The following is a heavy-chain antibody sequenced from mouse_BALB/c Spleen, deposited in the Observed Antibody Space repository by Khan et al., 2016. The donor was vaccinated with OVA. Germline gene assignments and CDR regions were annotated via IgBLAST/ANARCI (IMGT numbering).Heavy chain of an antibody. Sequence: QVQLKESGPGLVTPSQSLSITCTVSGFSFTSYGVHWVRQPPGKGLEWLGVIWAGGSNTYNSAIMYRLSISKNNYKSQVLLKMNSLHTGDTAMYYCARLEDIWGQGTTLTVSS. J-gene: IGHJ2*01. D-gene: IGHD1-3*01. CDR2: IWAGGSN. CDR1: GFSFTSYG. V-gene: IGHV2-9*02. CDR3: ARLEDI.